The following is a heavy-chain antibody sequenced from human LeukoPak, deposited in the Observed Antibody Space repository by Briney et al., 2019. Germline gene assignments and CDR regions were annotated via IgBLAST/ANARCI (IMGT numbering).Heavy chain of an antibody. CDR3: ARLGYTYGYAFDA. CDR1: GGSISSYF. CDR2: IYPSGST. D-gene: IGHD5-18*01. Sequence: KPSETLSLTRSVSGGSISSYFWSWIRQPAGKGLEWIGRIYPSGSTNYNPSLKSRVTMSLDTSKSQFSLKLSSVIAADTAVYYCARLGYTYGYAFDAWGQGTLVTVSS. V-gene: IGHV4-4*07. J-gene: IGHJ4*02.